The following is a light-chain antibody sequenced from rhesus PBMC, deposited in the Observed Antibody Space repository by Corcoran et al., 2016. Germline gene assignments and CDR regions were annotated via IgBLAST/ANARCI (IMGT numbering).Light chain of an antibody. CDR2: YAN. CDR3: QQGNSNPWT. Sequence: DIQMSQSPSSLSASVGDRVTITCRASQGISSYLNWYQQKPGKAPKLLIYYANSLTSGVPSRFSGSGSGTEFPLTISSLQPEDFATYYCQQGNSNPWTFGQGTKVEV. J-gene: IGKJ1*01. V-gene: IGKV1-32*02. CDR1: QGISSY.